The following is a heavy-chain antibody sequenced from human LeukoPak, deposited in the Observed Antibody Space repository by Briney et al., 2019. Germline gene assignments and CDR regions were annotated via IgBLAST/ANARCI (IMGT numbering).Heavy chain of an antibody. J-gene: IGHJ4*02. CDR1: GFTFSNYG. Sequence: GGSLRLSCAASGFTFSNYGMSWVRQAPGKGLEWVSAISGSGGSTYYANSVKGRFTISRDNSKNTLYLQMNSLRAEDTAVYYCAKVPPVTGYYKGYFDYWGQGTLVTVSS. D-gene: IGHD3-9*01. V-gene: IGHV3-23*01. CDR3: AKVPPVTGYYKGYFDY. CDR2: ISGSGGST.